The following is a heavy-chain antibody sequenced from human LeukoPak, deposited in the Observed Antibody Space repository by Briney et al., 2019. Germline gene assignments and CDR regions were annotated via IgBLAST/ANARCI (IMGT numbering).Heavy chain of an antibody. CDR1: GYTFTSYD. J-gene: IGHJ3*02. CDR2: INPNSGGT. CDR3: AREFVAAAGTNAFDI. Sequence: ASVKVSCKASGYTFTSYDINWVRQATGQGLEWMGWINPNSGGTNYAQKFQGRVTMTRDTSISTAYMELSRLRSDDTAVYYCAREFVAAAGTNAFDIWGQGTMVTVSS. V-gene: IGHV1-2*02. D-gene: IGHD6-13*01.